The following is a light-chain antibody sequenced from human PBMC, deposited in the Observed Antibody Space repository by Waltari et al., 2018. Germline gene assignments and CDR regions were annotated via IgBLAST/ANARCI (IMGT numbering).Light chain of an antibody. Sequence: SYDLTQPPSVSVSPGQPASITCSGDKLGDKYTCWYHQRPGQSPVLVIYRSNKRPSGIPERFSGSNSGNTATLTISGTQAMDEGAYYCQAWVSSTVVFGGGTKLTVL. CDR3: QAWVSSTVV. J-gene: IGLJ2*01. V-gene: IGLV3-1*01. CDR2: RSN. CDR1: KLGDKY.